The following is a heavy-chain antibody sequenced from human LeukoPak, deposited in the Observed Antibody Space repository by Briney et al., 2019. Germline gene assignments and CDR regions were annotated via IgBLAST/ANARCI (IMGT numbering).Heavy chain of an antibody. CDR3: VKEYGSSWYH. V-gene: IGHV3-64D*09. D-gene: IGHD6-13*01. CDR2: TTNNGGGT. Sequence: GGSLRLSCSASGFTFSSFPMDWVRQAPGKGLEYVSATTNNGGGTYYAVSVKGRFTISRDNSKNTLYLQMSSLRAEDTAVYYCVKEYGSSWYHWGQGTLVSVSS. J-gene: IGHJ5*02. CDR1: GFTFSSFP.